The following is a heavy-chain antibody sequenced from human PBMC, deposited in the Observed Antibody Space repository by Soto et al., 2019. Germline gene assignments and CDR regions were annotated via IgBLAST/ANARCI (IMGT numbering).Heavy chain of an antibody. CDR2: IIPMFGTP. CDR3: ERDRDFGTYFDSAY. D-gene: IGHD1-26*01. J-gene: IGHJ4*02. CDR1: GGTFDTYA. V-gene: IGHV1-69*01. Sequence: QVQLVQSGAEVRKPGSSVRVSCKAAGGTFDTYAVSWVRQAPGQGLEWMGGIIPMFGTPYYAQRFQGRVTITADESTGTAYMELRSLRSEDTAVYFWERDRDFGTYFDSAYWGKGPLVPVSS.